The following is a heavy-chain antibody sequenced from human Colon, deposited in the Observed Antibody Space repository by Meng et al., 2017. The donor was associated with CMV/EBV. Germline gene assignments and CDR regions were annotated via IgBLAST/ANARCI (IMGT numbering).Heavy chain of an antibody. CDR1: GLTLSSYG. D-gene: IGHD1-14*01. V-gene: IGHV3-30*02. J-gene: IGHJ6*02. CDR3: ATGLIIPGTKYVGFYYGLDV. Sequence: GESLKISCAASGLTLSSYGMHWVRQAPGKGLEWVAFIRNDGSKKFSADSVKGRFTTSRDNSKNTLYLHMNSLRRDDTATYVCATGLIIPGTKYVGFYYGLDVWGQGTMVTGSS. CDR2: IRNDGSKK.